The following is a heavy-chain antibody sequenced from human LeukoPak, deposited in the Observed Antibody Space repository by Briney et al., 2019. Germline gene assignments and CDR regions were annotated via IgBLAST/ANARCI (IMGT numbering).Heavy chain of an antibody. D-gene: IGHD1-26*01. J-gene: IGHJ6*02. V-gene: IGHV3-23*01. CDR3: AKDVRVGGGGMDV. CDR2: ISSSGDNA. Sequence: EGSLRLSCAASGFTFSNYAMNWVRQAPGKGLEWVSLISSSGDNAYYADSVRGRFTISRDKSKNTVPLQMNSLRGEDTAVYYCAKDVRVGGGGMDVWGQGTPVTVSS. CDR1: GFTFSNYA.